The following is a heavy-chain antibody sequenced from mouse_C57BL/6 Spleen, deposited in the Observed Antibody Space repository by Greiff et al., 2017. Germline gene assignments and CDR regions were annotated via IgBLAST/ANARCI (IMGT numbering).Heavy chain of an antibody. Sequence: QVQLQQPGAELVKPGASVKMSCKASGYTFTSYWINWVKQRPGQGLEWIGDIYPGSGSTNYNEKFKSKATLTVDTSSSTAYMQLSSLTSEDSAVYYCAREGSAVSYAMDYWGQGTAVTVSS. J-gene: IGHJ4*01. D-gene: IGHD6-2*01. CDR1: GYTFTSYW. CDR2: IYPGSGST. V-gene: IGHV1-55*01. CDR3: AREGSAVSYAMDY.